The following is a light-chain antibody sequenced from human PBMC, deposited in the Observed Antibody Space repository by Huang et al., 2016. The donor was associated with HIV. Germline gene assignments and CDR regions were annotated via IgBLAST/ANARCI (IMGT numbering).Light chain of an antibody. Sequence: DIVMMQSPATLSVSPGERATLSCRASQSVSSNLAWYQQKPGQAPRLLIYGATTRATGIPAGFSGSGSGTEFTLTISSLQSEDFAVCYCQQYNNWHYTFGQGTRLEIK. CDR1: QSVSSN. CDR3: QQYNNWHYT. CDR2: GAT. J-gene: IGKJ2*01. V-gene: IGKV3-15*01.